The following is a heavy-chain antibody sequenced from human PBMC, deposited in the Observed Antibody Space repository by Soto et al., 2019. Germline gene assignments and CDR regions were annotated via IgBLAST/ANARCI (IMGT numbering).Heavy chain of an antibody. CDR2: INHSGST. CDR1: GGSFSGYY. Sequence: SETLSLTCAVYGGSFSGYYWSWIRQPPGKGLEWIGEINHSGSTNYNPSLKSRVTISVDTSKNQFSLRLSSVTAADTAVYYCAREGGWETYYYYGMDVWGQGTTVTVSS. D-gene: IGHD6-19*01. CDR3: AREGGWETYYYYGMDV. J-gene: IGHJ6*02. V-gene: IGHV4-34*01.